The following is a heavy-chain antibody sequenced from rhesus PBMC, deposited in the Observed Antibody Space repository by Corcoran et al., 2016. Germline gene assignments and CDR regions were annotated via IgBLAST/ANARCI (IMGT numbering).Heavy chain of an antibody. D-gene: IGHD3-22*01. Sequence: QLQLQESDPGLGKPSETLSLTCAVFGGSISRHVWSWIRQPPGKGREWLARIFGSGGTTDYNPSLKSRVTLSAVTSKNHFSLKLSSVTAADTAVYYCARSWRDVWGRGLLVTVSS. CDR2: IFGSGGTT. J-gene: IGHJ5-2*02. CDR1: GGSISRHV. CDR3: ARSWRDV. V-gene: IGHV4-173*01.